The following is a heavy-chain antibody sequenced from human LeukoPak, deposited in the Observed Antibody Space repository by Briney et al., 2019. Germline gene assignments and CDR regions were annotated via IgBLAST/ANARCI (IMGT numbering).Heavy chain of an antibody. Sequence: PSETLSLTCTVSGGSISGYYWSWIRQPPGKGLEWIGYIYYSGSTNYNPSLKSRVTISVDTSKNPFSLKLSSVTAADTAVYYCARVEDYDFWSGYLDYWGQGTLVTVSS. CDR2: IYYSGST. CDR3: ARVEDYDFWSGYLDY. J-gene: IGHJ4*02. V-gene: IGHV4-59*01. CDR1: GGSISGYY. D-gene: IGHD3-3*01.